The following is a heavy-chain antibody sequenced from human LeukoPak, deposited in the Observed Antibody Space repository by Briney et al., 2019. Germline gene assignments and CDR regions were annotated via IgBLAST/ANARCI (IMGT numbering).Heavy chain of an antibody. D-gene: IGHD2-21*01. CDR2: IHTSGST. J-gene: IGHJ3*02. CDR3: ARSSRAYCGGDCWNDAFDI. V-gene: IGHV4-61*02. CDR1: GGSISSGSYY. Sequence: SETLSLTCTVSGGSISSGSYYWSWIRQPAGKGLEWIGRIHTSGSTNYNPSLKSRVTISVDTSKNQFSLKLSSVTAADTAVYYCARSSRAYCGGDCWNDAFDIWGQGTMVTVSS.